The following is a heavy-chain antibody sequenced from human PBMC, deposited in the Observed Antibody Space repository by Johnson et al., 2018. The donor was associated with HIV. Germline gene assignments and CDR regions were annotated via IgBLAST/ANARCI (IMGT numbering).Heavy chain of an antibody. J-gene: IGHJ3*02. V-gene: IGHV3-30*04. CDR2: TSYDGSNK. D-gene: IGHD3-22*01. Sequence: QVQLVESGGGVVQPGGSLRLSCAASGFTFSSYAMHWVRQAPGKGLEWVALTSYDGSNKYYADSVKCRFSISRDTSPNTRYLQVNSLRAEDTAVDYCARELGEDEYDDSGGDACEMWGRGTMVTVSS. CDR3: ARELGEDEYDDSGGDACEM. CDR1: GFTFSSYA.